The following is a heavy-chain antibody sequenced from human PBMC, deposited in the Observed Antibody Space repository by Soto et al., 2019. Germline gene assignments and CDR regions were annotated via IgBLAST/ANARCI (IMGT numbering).Heavy chain of an antibody. V-gene: IGHV3-21*01. CDR2: ISSSSSYI. Sequence: EVQLVESGGGLVTPGGSLRLTCAASGFTFSSYSMNWVRQAPGKGLEWVSSISSSSSYIYYASSVKGRFTISRDNAKNSRYLQMNSLGAEDTAVYYCASTTYGDRDYGGQGTLVSVSS. CDR1: GFTFSSYS. D-gene: IGHD4-17*01. CDR3: ASTTYGDRDY. J-gene: IGHJ4*02.